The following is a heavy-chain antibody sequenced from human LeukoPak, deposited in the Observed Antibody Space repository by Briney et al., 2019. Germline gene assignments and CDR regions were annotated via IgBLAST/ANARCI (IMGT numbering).Heavy chain of an antibody. Sequence: PSQTLSLTCTVSGGSISSGGYYCTWIRQHPGKGLEWIGDIYYSGSTYYNPSLKSRVTIPIDTSKNQFSLELRSVTAADTAVYYCARGGIFVVVPPGDYGMDVWGQGTTVTVSS. CDR2: IYYSGST. CDR1: GGSISSGGYY. CDR3: ARGGIFVVVPPGDYGMDV. J-gene: IGHJ6*02. V-gene: IGHV4-31*03. D-gene: IGHD3-3*02.